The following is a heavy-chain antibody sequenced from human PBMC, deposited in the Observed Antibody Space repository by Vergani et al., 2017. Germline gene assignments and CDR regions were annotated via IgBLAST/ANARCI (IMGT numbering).Heavy chain of an antibody. CDR3: ARYSSSSGASY. CDR2: INHSGST. V-gene: IGHV4-34*01. CDR1: GGSFSGYY. Sequence: QVQLQQWGAGLLKPSETLSLTCAVYGGSFSGYYWSWIRQPPGKGLEWIGEINHSGSTNYNPSLKSRVTISVDTSKNQFSLKLSSVTAADTAVYYCARYSSSSGASYWGQGTLVTVSS. D-gene: IGHD6-6*01. J-gene: IGHJ4*02.